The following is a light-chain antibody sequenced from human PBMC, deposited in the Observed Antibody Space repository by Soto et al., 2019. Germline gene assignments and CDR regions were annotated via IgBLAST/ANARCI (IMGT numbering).Light chain of an antibody. Sequence: ELVLTQSPGTLSLSPGERATLSCRASQSVSSSYLAWYQQKPGQAPRLLIYGASSRATGIPDRFSGSGSGTDFTLIISRLEPEDFALYYCQQYGSSRLTFGGGTKVQIK. J-gene: IGKJ4*01. CDR1: QSVSSSY. CDR2: GAS. V-gene: IGKV3-20*01. CDR3: QQYGSSRLT.